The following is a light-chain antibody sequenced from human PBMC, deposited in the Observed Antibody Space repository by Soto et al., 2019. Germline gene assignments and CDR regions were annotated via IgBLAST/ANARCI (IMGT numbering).Light chain of an antibody. CDR2: DAS. CDR3: QRYNAFSQT. V-gene: IGKV1-5*01. CDR1: QSINNW. Sequence: DIKMTQSPSTLSASVGDRVTITCRASQSINNWVAWYQQKPGKAPKVLISDASTLESGVPSRFSGSGSGTEFTLTIGGLQPDDFATYYCQRYNAFSQTFGQGTKVEI. J-gene: IGKJ1*01.